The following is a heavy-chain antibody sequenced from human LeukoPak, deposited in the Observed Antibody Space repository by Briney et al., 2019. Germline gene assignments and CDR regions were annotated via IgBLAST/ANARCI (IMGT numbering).Heavy chain of an antibody. CDR1: GFTFSSSA. CDR2: TSSDLNVK. J-gene: IGHJ4*02. CDR3: AREGYYGSGSPPSLYFDY. Sequence: GGSLRLSCAASGFTFSSSAMSWVRQAPGKGLEWVAVTSSDLNVKLYADSVKGRFTISRDNSRSTLYLQMNSLRPEDTAIYYCAREGYYGSGSPPSLYFDYWGQGTLVTVSS. D-gene: IGHD3-10*01. V-gene: IGHV3-30*03.